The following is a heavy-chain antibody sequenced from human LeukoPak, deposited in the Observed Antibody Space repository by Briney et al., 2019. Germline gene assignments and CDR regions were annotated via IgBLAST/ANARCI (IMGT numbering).Heavy chain of an antibody. D-gene: IGHD2/OR15-2a*01. CDR3: ARDRFYGYFDY. Sequence: GGSLTLSCAASGFTVSNNYMRWVRQAPGKGLEWVSLIYSGGSTYYADSVKGRFTISRDNAKNSLYLQMNSLRAEDTAVYYCARDRFYGYFDYWGQGTLVTVSS. J-gene: IGHJ4*02. CDR2: IYSGGST. CDR1: GFTVSNNY. V-gene: IGHV3-66*01.